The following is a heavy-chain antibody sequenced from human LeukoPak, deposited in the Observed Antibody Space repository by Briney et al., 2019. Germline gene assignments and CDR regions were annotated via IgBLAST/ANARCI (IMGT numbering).Heavy chain of an antibody. Sequence: GGSLRLSCAASGFTFSNYAMSWVRQAPGKGLEWVALIYSGGSTYYADSVKGGVTISRDNSKNTLYLQMNSLRAEDTAVYYRARVAYQLLVSNYYYMDVWGKGTTVTVSS. V-gene: IGHV3-53*01. CDR3: ARVAYQLLVSNYYYMDV. J-gene: IGHJ6*03. D-gene: IGHD2-2*01. CDR2: IYSGGST. CDR1: GFTFSNYA.